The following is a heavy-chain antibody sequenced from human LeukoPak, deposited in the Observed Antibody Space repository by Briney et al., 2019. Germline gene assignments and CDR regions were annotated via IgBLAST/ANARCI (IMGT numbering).Heavy chain of an antibody. Sequence: GGSLRLSCAVSGFSVSGNYMSWVRLAPGRGLEWVSVTYSGGTTFYAGSVEGRFTISRDNSKNTLCLQMNSLTADDTAVYYCARGRETDSGGYVYYLDYWGQGTLVTVSS. V-gene: IGHV3-53*01. J-gene: IGHJ4*02. CDR1: GFSVSGNY. CDR2: TYSGGTT. CDR3: ARGRETDSGGYVYYLDY. D-gene: IGHD4-17*01.